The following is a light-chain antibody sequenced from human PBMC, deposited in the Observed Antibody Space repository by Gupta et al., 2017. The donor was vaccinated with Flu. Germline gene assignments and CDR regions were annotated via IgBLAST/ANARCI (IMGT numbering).Light chain of an antibody. V-gene: IGKV1-16*01. CDR2: ATS. J-gene: IGKJ2*01. CDR3: QQYNNYPYN. Sequence: DIHVTQSPSSLSASVGDRVTITCRASQGVSDFLAWFQQKPGKAPKPLIFATSILQSGVPSRFSGSRSGTDFTLTITSLQPEDFATYYCQQYNNYPYNFGQGTKLEIK. CDR1: QGVSDF.